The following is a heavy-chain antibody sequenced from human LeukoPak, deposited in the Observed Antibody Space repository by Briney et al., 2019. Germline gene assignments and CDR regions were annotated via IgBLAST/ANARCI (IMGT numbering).Heavy chain of an antibody. CDR2: IIPILGIA. D-gene: IGHD5-18*01. J-gene: IGHJ4*02. Sequence: SVKVSCKSSGGTFISYAISWVRQAPGQGLEWMGRIIPILGIANYSQKFQGRGTITADKSTSTAYMELSSLRSEDTAVYYCARDKIVDTARVFDYWGQGTLVTVSS. CDR3: ARDKIVDTARVFDY. CDR1: GGTFISYA. V-gene: IGHV1-69*04.